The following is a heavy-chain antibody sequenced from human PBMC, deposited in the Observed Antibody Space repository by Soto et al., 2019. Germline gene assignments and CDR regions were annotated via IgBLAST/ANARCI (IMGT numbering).Heavy chain of an antibody. CDR3: ASRDPGTSVDY. D-gene: IGHD1-7*01. V-gene: IGHV4-4*02. CDR2: XYXTXXX. J-gene: IGHJ4*02. Sequence: SEPRSLTCAVSGGSLTSNNWWTWVRQPPGQGXEXIXXXYXTXXXNXXXXLKSRVAISLDKSENQFSLKVTSLTAADTAVYYCASRDPGTSVDYWGQGTLVTVSS. CDR1: GGSLTSNNW.